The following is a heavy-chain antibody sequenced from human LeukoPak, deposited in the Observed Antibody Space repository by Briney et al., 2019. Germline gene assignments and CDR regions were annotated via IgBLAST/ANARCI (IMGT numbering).Heavy chain of an antibody. V-gene: IGHV3-11*01. D-gene: IGHD6-19*01. CDR1: GFTFSDYY. Sequence: KAGGSLRLSCAASGFTFSDYYMSWIRQAPGKGLEWVSYISSSGSTIYYADSVKGRFTISRDNAKNSLYLQMNSLRAEDTAIYYCAKDLQLWLIRLRDNWFDSWGQGTLVTVSP. CDR2: ISSSGSTI. CDR3: AKDLQLWLIRLRDNWFDS. J-gene: IGHJ5*01.